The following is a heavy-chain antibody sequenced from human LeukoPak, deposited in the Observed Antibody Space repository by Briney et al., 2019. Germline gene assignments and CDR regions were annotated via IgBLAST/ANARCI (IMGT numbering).Heavy chain of an antibody. CDR2: IIPILGIA. D-gene: IGHD2-15*01. J-gene: IGHJ4*02. CDR3: ARDRGYCSGGSCYTVD. Sequence: GSSVKVSCKASGGTFSSYTISWVRQAPGQGLEWMGRIIPILGIANYAQEFQGRVTTTADKSTSTAYMELSSLRSEDTAVYYCARDRGYCSGGSCYTVDWGQGTLVTVSS. CDR1: GGTFSSYT. V-gene: IGHV1-69*04.